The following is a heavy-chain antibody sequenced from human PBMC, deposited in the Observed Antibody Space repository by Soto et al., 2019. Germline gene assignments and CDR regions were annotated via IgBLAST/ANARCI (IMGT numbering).Heavy chain of an antibody. CDR1: GGTFSSYA. CDR2: IIPIFGTA. D-gene: IGHD4-17*01. V-gene: IGHV1-69*13. Sequence: ASVKVSCKASGGTFSSYAISWVRQAPGQGLEWMGGIIPIFGTANYAQKFQGRVTITADESTSTAYMELSSLRSEDTAVYYCAIHQYTVSLRFSEDYWGQGTLVTVSS. CDR3: AIHQYTVSLRFSEDY. J-gene: IGHJ4*02.